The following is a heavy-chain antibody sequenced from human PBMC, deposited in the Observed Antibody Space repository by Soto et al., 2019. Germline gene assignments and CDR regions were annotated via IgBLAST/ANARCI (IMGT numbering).Heavy chain of an antibody. V-gene: IGHV4-30-4*02. CDR2: IYYSGST. J-gene: IGHJ3*02. Sequence: PSDTLSLTCSVSGGSISSGDYYWSWIRQPPGKGLEWIGYIYYSGSTYYNPSLKSRVTISVDTSKNQFSLKLSSVTAADTAVYYCARERLQRLKQNAFDIWGQGTMVTVSS. CDR1: GGSISSGDYY. CDR3: ARERLQRLKQNAFDI. D-gene: IGHD1-1*01.